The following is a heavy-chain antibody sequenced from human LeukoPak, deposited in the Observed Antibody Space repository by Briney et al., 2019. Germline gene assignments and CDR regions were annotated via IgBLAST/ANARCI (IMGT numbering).Heavy chain of an antibody. CDR1: GGSISSGGYY. CDR3: ARTVGEIDY. Sequence: SETLSLTCTVSGGSISSGGYYWSWIRQPPGKGLEWIGYIYHSGSTYYNPSLKGRVTISVDRSKNQFSLKLSSVTAADTAVYYCARTVGEIDYWGQGTLVTVSS. J-gene: IGHJ4*02. V-gene: IGHV4-30-2*01. CDR2: IYHSGST. D-gene: IGHD3-10*01.